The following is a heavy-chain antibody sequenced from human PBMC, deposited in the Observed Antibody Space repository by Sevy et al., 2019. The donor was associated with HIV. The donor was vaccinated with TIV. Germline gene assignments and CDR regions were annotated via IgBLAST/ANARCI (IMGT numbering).Heavy chain of an antibody. CDR1: GFTFSSYA. CDR3: AKDRPTYYYDSSGWAFDY. J-gene: IGHJ4*02. Sequence: GGSLRLSCAASGFTFSSYAMSWVRQAPGKGLEWVSAISGSGGSTYYADSVKGRFTISRDNSKNTLYLQMNSLRAEDTAVYYCAKDRPTYYYDSSGWAFDYSGQGTLVTVSS. D-gene: IGHD3-22*01. CDR2: ISGSGGST. V-gene: IGHV3-23*01.